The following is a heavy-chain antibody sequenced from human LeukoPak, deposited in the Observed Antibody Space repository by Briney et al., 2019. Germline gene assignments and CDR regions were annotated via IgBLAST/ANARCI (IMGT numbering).Heavy chain of an antibody. CDR2: IYYSGST. D-gene: IGHD5-24*01. Sequence: SETLSLTCTVSGGSISSYYWSWIRQPPGKGLEWIGYIYYSGSTNYNPPLKSRVTISVDTSKNQFSLKLSSVTAADTAVYYCARGMAPDYFDYWGQGTLVTVSS. J-gene: IGHJ4*02. CDR1: GGSISSYY. V-gene: IGHV4-59*01. CDR3: ARGMAPDYFDY.